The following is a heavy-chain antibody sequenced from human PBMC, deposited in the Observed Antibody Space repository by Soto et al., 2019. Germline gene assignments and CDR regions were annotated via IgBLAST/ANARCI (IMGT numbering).Heavy chain of an antibody. J-gene: IGHJ6*02. CDR3: ARDKRHLTLLGRYGSGRNNKDGINV. CDR1: GFTFSSYW. Sequence: EVQLVESGGGLVQPGGSLRLSCAASGFTFSSYWMDWVRQAPGKGLEWVANIKQDGSDKYYVDSVKGRFTISRDNAKNSLFLQSNNLGAEDTAVYYCARDKRHLTLLGRYGSGRNNKDGINVWGQGTTVIVSS. V-gene: IGHV3-7*01. D-gene: IGHD3-10*01. CDR2: IKQDGSDK.